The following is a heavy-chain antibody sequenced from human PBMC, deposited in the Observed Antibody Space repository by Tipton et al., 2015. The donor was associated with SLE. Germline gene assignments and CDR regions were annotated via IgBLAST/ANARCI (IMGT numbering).Heavy chain of an antibody. CDR3: ARDQVYYYDTGGYYRGPFHI. CDR2: IHYSGST. CDR1: GGSISSHY. Sequence: TLSLTCTVSGGSISSHYWSWIRQRPGKGLEWIGYIHYSGSTYYNPSLESRVTLLVDTSKNQFSLKLSSVTAADTALYYCARDQVYYYDTGGYYRGPFHIWGQGTMVTVSP. J-gene: IGHJ3*02. D-gene: IGHD3-22*01. V-gene: IGHV4-31*03.